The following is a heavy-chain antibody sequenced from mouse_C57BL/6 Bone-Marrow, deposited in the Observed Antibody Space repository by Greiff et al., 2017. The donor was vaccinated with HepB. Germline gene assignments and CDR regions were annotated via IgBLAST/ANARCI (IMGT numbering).Heavy chain of an antibody. CDR1: GYAFSSSW. J-gene: IGHJ2*01. CDR3: ARGLNYYGSSYVGYFDY. Sequence: QVQLQQSGPELVKPGASVKISCKASGYAFSSSWMNWVKQRPGKGLEWIGRIYPGDGDTNYNGKFKGKATLTADKSSSTAYMQLSSLTSEDSAVYFGARGLNYYGSSYVGYFDYWGQGTTLTVSS. V-gene: IGHV1-82*01. CDR2: IYPGDGDT. D-gene: IGHD1-1*01.